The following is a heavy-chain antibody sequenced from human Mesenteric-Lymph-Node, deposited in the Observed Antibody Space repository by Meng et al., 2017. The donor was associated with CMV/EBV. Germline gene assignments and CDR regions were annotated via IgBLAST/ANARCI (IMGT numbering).Heavy chain of an antibody. CDR1: GYTFTAHY. Sequence: ASVKVSCKASGYTFTAHYIHWVRQAPGQGLEWMGWISPNSGGTIYAQNLQGRVTMTTDTSTSTAYMELRSLQYDDTAVYYCAREGGGIAVAGTNLLYYYGMDVWGQGTTVTVSS. V-gene: IGHV1-2*02. D-gene: IGHD6-19*01. J-gene: IGHJ6*02. CDR3: AREGGGIAVAGTNLLYYYGMDV. CDR2: ISPNSGGT.